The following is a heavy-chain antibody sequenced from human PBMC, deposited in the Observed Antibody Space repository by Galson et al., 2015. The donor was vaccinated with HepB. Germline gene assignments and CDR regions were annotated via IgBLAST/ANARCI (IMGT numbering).Heavy chain of an antibody. J-gene: IGHJ6*02. CDR2: IIPIFDTP. CDR3: ARALGGYSLFYYYGMDV. D-gene: IGHD5-18*01. CDR1: GGTFNTEA. V-gene: IGHV1-69*13. Sequence: SVKVSCKASGGTFNTEAISWVRQAPGQGLEWMGGIIPIFDTPHYAQKFRGRVTITAGASTSTVYMELSSLRSDDTAVYYCARALGGYSLFYYYGMDVWGQGTTVTVSS.